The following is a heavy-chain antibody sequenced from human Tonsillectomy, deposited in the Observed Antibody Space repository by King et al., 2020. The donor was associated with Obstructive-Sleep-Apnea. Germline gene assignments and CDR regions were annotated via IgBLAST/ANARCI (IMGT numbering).Heavy chain of an antibody. V-gene: IGHV4-39*01. CDR2: IYYSGST. J-gene: IGHJ3*02. Sequence: QLQESGPGLVKPSETLSLTCTVSGGSISSSSYYWGWIRQPPGKGLEWIGSIYYSGSTYYNPSLKSRVTISVDTSKNQFSLKLSSVTAAATAVYYRAPAEGGEDAFDIWGQGTMVTVSS. D-gene: IGHD2-21*01. CDR3: APAEGGEDAFDI. CDR1: GGSISSSSYY.